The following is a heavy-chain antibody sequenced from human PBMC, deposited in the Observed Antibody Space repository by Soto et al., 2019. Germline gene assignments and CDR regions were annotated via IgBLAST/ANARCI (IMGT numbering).Heavy chain of an antibody. CDR2: MNPNSGNT. J-gene: IGHJ6*02. V-gene: IGHV1-8*01. Sequence: QVQLVQSGAEVKKPGASVKVSCKASGYTFTSYDINWVRQATGQGLEWMGWMNPNSGNTGYAQKFQGRVTMTRNTSISTAYMELSSLRSEDTAVYYCAREGAMVEPGVYYYYGMDVWGQGTTVTVSS. CDR1: GYTFTSYD. D-gene: IGHD2-2*01. CDR3: AREGAMVEPGVYYYYGMDV.